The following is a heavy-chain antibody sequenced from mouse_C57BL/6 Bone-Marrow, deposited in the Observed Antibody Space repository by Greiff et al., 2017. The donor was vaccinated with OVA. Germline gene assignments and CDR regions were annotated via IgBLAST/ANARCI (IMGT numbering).Heavy chain of an antibody. CDR1: GYTFTSYW. D-gene: IGHD1-1*01. Sequence: VQLQQPGAELVRPGSSVKLSCKASGYTFTSYWMHWVKQRPIQGLEWIGNSDPSDSETHYNQKFKDKATLTVDKSSSTAYMQLSSLTSEDAAVYYCAREDYYGSSYGFDYWGQGTTLTVSS. CDR3: AREDYYGSSYGFDY. V-gene: IGHV1-52*01. CDR2: SDPSDSET. J-gene: IGHJ2*01.